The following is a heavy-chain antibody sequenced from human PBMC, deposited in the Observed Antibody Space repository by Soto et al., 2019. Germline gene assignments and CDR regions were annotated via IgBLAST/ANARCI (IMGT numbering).Heavy chain of an antibody. CDR1: GYTSTSYA. D-gene: IGHD4-17*01. Sequence: ASVKVSCKASGYTSTSYAMHWVRQAPGQRLEWMGWINAGNGNTKYSQKFQGRVTITRDTSASTAYMELSSLRSEDTAVYYCARAQMTTVTTFSYFDLWGRGTLVTVSS. V-gene: IGHV1-3*01. J-gene: IGHJ2*01. CDR2: INAGNGNT. CDR3: ARAQMTTVTTFSYFDL.